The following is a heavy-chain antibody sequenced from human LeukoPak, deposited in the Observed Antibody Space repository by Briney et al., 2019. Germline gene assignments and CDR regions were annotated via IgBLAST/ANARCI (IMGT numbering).Heavy chain of an antibody. CDR2: IYTSGST. CDR1: GGSISSGSYY. J-gene: IGHJ4*02. CDR3: ARAVAGRGDFDY. Sequence: SQTLSLTCTVSGGSISSGSYYWSWIRQPAGKGLEWIGRIYTSGSTNYNPSLKSRVTISVDTSKSQFSLKLSSVTAADTAVYYCARAVAGRGDFDYWGQGTLVTVSS. V-gene: IGHV4-61*02. D-gene: IGHD6-19*01.